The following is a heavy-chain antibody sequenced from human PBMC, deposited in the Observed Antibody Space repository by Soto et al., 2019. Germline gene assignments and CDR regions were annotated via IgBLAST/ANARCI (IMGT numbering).Heavy chain of an antibody. CDR1: GGTFSSYA. V-gene: IGHV1-69*13. D-gene: IGHD6-6*01. Sequence: SVKVSCKASGGTFSSYAISWVRQAPGQGLEWMGGIIPIFGTANYAQKFQGRVTITADESTSTAYMELGSLRSEDTAVYYCARDAKQLVYYGMDVWGQGTTVTVSS. J-gene: IGHJ6*02. CDR3: ARDAKQLVYYGMDV. CDR2: IIPIFGTA.